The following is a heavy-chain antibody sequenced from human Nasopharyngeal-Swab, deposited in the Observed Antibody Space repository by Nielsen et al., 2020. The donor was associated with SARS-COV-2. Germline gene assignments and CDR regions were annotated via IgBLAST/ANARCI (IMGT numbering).Heavy chain of an antibody. CDR1: GFTFDDYA. CDR3: ARDGAAVAGTTSYYYYGMDV. V-gene: IGHV3-9*01. CDR2: LSWNSGSI. Sequence: SLKISCVASGFTFDDYAMHWVRQVPGKGLEWVSGLSWNSGSIGYADSVKGRFTISRDNAKNSLYLQMNSLRAEDTAVYYCARDGAAVAGTTSYYYYGMDVWGQGTTVTVSS. J-gene: IGHJ6*02. D-gene: IGHD6-19*01.